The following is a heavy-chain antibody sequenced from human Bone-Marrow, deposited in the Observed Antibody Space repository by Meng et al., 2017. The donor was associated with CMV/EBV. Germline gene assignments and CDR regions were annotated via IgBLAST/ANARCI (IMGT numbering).Heavy chain of an antibody. CDR1: FSSYA. CDR3: ASHTYYYGSGSYSQNGFDP. J-gene: IGHJ5*02. D-gene: IGHD3-10*01. Sequence: FSSYAISWVRQAPGQGLEWMGGIIPILGIANYAQKFQGRVTITADKSTSTAYMELSSLRSEDTAVYYCASHTYYYGSGSYSQNGFDPWGQGTLVTVSS. V-gene: IGHV1-69*10. CDR2: IIPILGIA.